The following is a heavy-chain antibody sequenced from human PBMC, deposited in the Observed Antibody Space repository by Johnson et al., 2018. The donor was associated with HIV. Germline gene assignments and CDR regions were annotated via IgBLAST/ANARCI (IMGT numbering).Heavy chain of an antibody. CDR3: AKIRRAYYEDAFDM. J-gene: IGHJ3*02. CDR1: GFTFSDYG. Sequence: QVQLVESGGGLVQPGGSLRLSCAASGFTFSDYGMHWVRQAPGKGLEWVSFIHSDGTNKYSPDSVKGRFTISRDNSKNTVYLQMNRLRPEDTAVYYCAKIRRAYYEDAFDMWGQGTMVTVSS. V-gene: IGHV3-30*02. D-gene: IGHD3-22*01. CDR2: IHSDGTNK.